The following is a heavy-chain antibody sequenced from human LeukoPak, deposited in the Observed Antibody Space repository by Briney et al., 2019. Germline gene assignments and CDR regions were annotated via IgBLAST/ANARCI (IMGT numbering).Heavy chain of an antibody. J-gene: IGHJ4*02. V-gene: IGHV1-69*06. CDR1: GGTFSNSG. CDR3: ARERLARFPYFDY. D-gene: IGHD3-3*01. Sequence: GASVTVSCKTSGGTFSNSGISWVRHAPGQGPEWMGGINPVSGTPNYAQLFHGRLTITADRSTTTAYMELSSLTSDDTAVHYCARERLARFPYFDYWGQGTLVAVSS. CDR2: INPVSGTP.